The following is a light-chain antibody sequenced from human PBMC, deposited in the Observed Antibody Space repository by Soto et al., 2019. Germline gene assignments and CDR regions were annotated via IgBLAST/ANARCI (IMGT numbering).Light chain of an antibody. V-gene: IGKV1-27*01. Sequence: DIQITQSPSSLSASLGDRITFTCRASQGISHFLAWYQQKPGKVPQLLIYEASTLQSGVPSRFSGSGSGTEFTLTISGLQPEDVATYFCQKYDRAPFTFGPGTKVDI. CDR3: QKYDRAPFT. CDR1: QGISHF. CDR2: EAS. J-gene: IGKJ3*01.